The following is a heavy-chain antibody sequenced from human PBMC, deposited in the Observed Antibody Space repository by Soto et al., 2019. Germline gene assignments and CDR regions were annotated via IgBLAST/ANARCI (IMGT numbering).Heavy chain of an antibody. CDR1: GYTCTSYG. V-gene: IGHV1-18*04. CDR3: ARGYCSGGSCYSIGYYYYYYGMDV. J-gene: IGHJ6*02. Sequence: ASVKVSCKASGYTCTSYGISWVRQAPGQGLEWMGWISAYNGNTNYAQKLQGRVTMTTDTSTSTAYMELRSLRSDDTAVYYCARGYCSGGSCYSIGYYYYYYGMDVWGQGTTVTVSS. D-gene: IGHD2-15*01. CDR2: ISAYNGNT.